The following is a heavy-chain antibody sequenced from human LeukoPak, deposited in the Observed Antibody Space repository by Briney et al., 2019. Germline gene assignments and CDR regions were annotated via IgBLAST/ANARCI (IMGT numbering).Heavy chain of an antibody. D-gene: IGHD6-13*01. CDR3: ARTTEAHSWQTRYYSYYMDV. V-gene: IGHV4-34*12. CDR2: IFYSGST. Sequence: SETLSLTCAVYGGSFSGYYWGWIRQPPGKGLEWIGNIFYSGSTYYGPSLRSRVTISLDASRNQFSLKLNSVTAADTAVYYCARTTEAHSWQTRYYSYYMDVWGKGTTVTVSS. CDR1: GGSFSGYY. J-gene: IGHJ6*03.